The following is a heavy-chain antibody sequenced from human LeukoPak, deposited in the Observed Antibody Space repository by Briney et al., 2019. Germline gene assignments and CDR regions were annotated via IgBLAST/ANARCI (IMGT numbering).Heavy chain of an antibody. D-gene: IGHD2/OR15-2a*01. V-gene: IGHV1-2*02. CDR2: INPDSGGT. CDR3: ARTFYDTLDSDAFDF. J-gene: IGHJ3*01. Sequence: GASVKVSCKASGYTFTGYYMRWVRQAPGQGLEWMGWINPDSGGTNNAQKFQGRVTMTRDTSISTAYMELSRLRSDDTAVYYCARTFYDTLDSDAFDFWGQGTMVIVSS. CDR1: GYTFTGYY.